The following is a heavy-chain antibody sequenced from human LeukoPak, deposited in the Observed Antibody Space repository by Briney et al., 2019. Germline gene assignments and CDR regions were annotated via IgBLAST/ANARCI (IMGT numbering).Heavy chain of an antibody. Sequence: GASVKVSCKASGYTFTGYYMHWVRQAPGQGLEWMGWINPNSGGTNYAQKFQGRVTMTRDTSISTAYMELSRLRSDDTAVYYCATPSGHSSGWYSYYYGMDVWGQGTTVTVSS. D-gene: IGHD6-19*01. CDR3: ATPSGHSSGWYSYYYGMDV. J-gene: IGHJ6*02. CDR1: GYTFTGYY. CDR2: INPNSGGT. V-gene: IGHV1-2*02.